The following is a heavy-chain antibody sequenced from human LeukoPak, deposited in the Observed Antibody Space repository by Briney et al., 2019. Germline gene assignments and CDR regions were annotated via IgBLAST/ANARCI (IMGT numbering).Heavy chain of an antibody. J-gene: IGHJ6*04. D-gene: IGHD2-2*01. V-gene: IGHV4-31*03. Sequence: SETLSLTCTVSGGSISSGGYYWSWIRQHPGKGLEWIGYIYYSGSTYYNPSLKSRVTISVDRSKNQFSLKLSSVTAADTAVYYCARGYCSSTSCSIPYYYGMDVWGKGTTVTVSS. CDR1: GGSISSGGYY. CDR3: ARGYCSSTSCSIPYYYGMDV. CDR2: IYYSGST.